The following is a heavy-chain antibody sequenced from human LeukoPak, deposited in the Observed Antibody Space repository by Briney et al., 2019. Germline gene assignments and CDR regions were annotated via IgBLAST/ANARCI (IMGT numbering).Heavy chain of an antibody. Sequence: PGGSLRLSCAASGFTVSSNYMSWVRQAPGKGLEWVSVIYSGGSTYYADSVKGRFTISRDNSKNTLYPQMNSLRAEDTAVYYCAITVTVYYYGMDVWGQGTTVTVSS. J-gene: IGHJ6*02. CDR2: IYSGGST. V-gene: IGHV3-66*01. CDR1: GFTVSSNY. D-gene: IGHD4-17*01. CDR3: AITVTVYYYGMDV.